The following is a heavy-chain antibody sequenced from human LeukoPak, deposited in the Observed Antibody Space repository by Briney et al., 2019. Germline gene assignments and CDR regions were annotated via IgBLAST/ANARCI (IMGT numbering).Heavy chain of an antibody. CDR3: ARRYSFGIAAAALFP. CDR2: INANSGGT. CDR1: GHTFTGYY. D-gene: IGHD6-13*01. Sequence: ASVKVSCKASGHTFTGYYMHWVRQAPGQGLEWMGWINANSGGTNYAQKFQGRVTMTRDTSISTAYMELSRLRSDDTAVYYCARRYSFGIAAAALFPWGQGTLVTVSS. V-gene: IGHV1-2*02. J-gene: IGHJ5*02.